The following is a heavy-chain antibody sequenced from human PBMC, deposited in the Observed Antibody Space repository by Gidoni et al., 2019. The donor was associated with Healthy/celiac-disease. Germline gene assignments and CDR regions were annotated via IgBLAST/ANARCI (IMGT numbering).Heavy chain of an antibody. J-gene: IGHJ3*02. V-gene: IGHV3-9*01. CDR2: ISGNSGSI. CDR3: AKDLAYGGNSRAGAFDI. D-gene: IGHD2-21*02. Sequence: EVQLVESGGGLVQPGRSLRLSCAASGFPFDDYAMHWVRQAPGKGLEWVSGISGNSGSIGYADSVKGRFTISRDNAKNSLYLQMNSLRAEDTALYYCAKDLAYGGNSRAGAFDIWGQGTMVTVSS. CDR1: GFPFDDYA.